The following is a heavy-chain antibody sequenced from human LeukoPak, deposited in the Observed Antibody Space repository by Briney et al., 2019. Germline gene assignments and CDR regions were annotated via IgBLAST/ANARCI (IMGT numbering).Heavy chain of an antibody. D-gene: IGHD2-8*01. Sequence: ASVKVSRKASGYTFTSYGISWVRQAPGQGLEWMGWISAYNGNTNYAQKLQGRVTMTTDTSTSTAYMELRSLRSDDTAVYYCARSYCTNGVCYNDAFDIWGQGTMVTVSS. CDR1: GYTFTSYG. V-gene: IGHV1-18*01. CDR2: ISAYNGNT. CDR3: ARSYCTNGVCYNDAFDI. J-gene: IGHJ3*02.